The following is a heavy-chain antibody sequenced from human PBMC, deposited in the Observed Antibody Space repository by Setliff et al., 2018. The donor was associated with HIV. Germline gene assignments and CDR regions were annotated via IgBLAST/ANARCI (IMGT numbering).Heavy chain of an antibody. V-gene: IGHV1-18*01. Sequence: ASVKVSCKASGYSFTTYSLNWVRQVPGQGVEWMGWISSNTGNTDYAQELQGRITLTTDTSTSTAYMELRSLRSDDTAIYYCAKPFGSDGSRQLDSWGQGTLVTVSS. D-gene: IGHD2-15*01. CDR2: ISSNTGNT. CDR1: GYSFTTYS. J-gene: IGHJ4*02. CDR3: AKPFGSDGSRQLDS.